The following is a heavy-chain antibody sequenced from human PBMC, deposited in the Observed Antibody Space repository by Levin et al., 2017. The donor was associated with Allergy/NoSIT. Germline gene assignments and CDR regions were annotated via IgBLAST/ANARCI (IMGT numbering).Heavy chain of an antibody. CDR1: GYTFTGYY. Sequence: GESLKISCKASGYTFTGYYMHWVRQAPGQGLEWMGRINPNSGGTNYAQKFQGRVTMTRDTSISTAYMELSRLRSDDTAVYYCASIAAAGTSRDFDYWGQGTLVTVSS. J-gene: IGHJ4*02. D-gene: IGHD6-13*01. V-gene: IGHV1-2*06. CDR3: ASIAAAGTSRDFDY. CDR2: INPNSGGT.